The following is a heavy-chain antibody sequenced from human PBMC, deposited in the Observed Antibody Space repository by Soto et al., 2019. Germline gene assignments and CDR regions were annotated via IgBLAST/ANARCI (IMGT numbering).Heavy chain of an antibody. J-gene: IGHJ4*02. CDR3: ARARMTTVTTPYYFDY. D-gene: IGHD4-17*01. V-gene: IGHV4-59*01. Sequence: SETLPLTCTVSGGSISSYYWSWIRQPLGKGLEWIGYIYYSGSTNYNPSLKSRVTISVDTSKNQFSLKLSSVTAADTAVYYCARARMTTVTTPYYFDYWGQGTLVTVSS. CDR1: GGSISSYY. CDR2: IYYSGST.